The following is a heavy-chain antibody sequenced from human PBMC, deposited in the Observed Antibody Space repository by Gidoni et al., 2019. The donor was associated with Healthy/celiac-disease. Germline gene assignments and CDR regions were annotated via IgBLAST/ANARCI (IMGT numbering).Heavy chain of an antibody. CDR3: ARAPSNCSSTSCYPKDYYGMDV. V-gene: IGHV3-30-3*01. CDR2: ISYEGSNK. J-gene: IGHJ6*02. D-gene: IGHD2-2*01. Sequence: QVQLVESGGGVSQPGRSLTLFCASPALTLSCSAMHWARQAPGKGLEWVAVISYEGSNKYYADAVKGRFTISRDNSKNTLYLQMNSLRAEDTAVYYCARAPSNCSSTSCYPKDYYGMDVWGQGTTVTVSS. CDR1: ALTLSCSA.